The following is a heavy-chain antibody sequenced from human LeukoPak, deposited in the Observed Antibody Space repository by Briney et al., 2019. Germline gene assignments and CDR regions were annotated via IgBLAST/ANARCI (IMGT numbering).Heavy chain of an antibody. CDR2: ISYDGSNK. Sequence: GGSLRLSCAASGFTFSSYGMHWVRQAPGKGLEWVAVISYDGSNKYYADSVKGRFIISRDNSKNTLYLQMDSLRAEDTAAYYCAKDGLPVYSYGWFSLDYWGQGALVTVSS. V-gene: IGHV3-30*18. CDR1: GFTFSSYG. D-gene: IGHD5-18*01. J-gene: IGHJ4*02. CDR3: AKDGLPVYSYGWFSLDY.